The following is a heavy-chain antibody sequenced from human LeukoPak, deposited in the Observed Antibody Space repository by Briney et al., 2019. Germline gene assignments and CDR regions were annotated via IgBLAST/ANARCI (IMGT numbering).Heavy chain of an antibody. Sequence: PGGSLRLSCAASGFAFSTSNMIWIRQTPGKRLEWVSSISSGSTYIYYADSLKGRFTVSRDNAKSSPSLQMNSLRVEDTAVYYCAYLADYDFWSASSGIDYWGQETLVTVSA. J-gene: IGHJ4*02. CDR1: GFAFSTSN. V-gene: IGHV3-21*01. D-gene: IGHD3-3*01. CDR3: AYLADYDFWSASSGIDY. CDR2: ISSGSTYI.